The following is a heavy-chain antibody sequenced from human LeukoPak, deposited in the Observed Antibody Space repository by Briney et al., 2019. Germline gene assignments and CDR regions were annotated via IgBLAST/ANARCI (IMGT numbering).Heavy chain of an antibody. CDR3: ARSYYYDYRQTDY. V-gene: IGHV4-39*01. Sequence: SETLSLTCTVSGDSISTSSYYWGWIRQPPGKGLEWLGSIYYSGSTYYNPSLKSRVTISVDTSKNQFSLNLYSVTAADTAVFYCARSYYYDYRQTDYWGQGTLVTVSS. J-gene: IGHJ4*02. CDR1: GDSISTSSYY. D-gene: IGHD3-22*01. CDR2: IYYSGST.